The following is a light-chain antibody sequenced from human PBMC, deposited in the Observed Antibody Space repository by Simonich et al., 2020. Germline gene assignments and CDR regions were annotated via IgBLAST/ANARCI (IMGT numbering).Light chain of an antibody. CDR3: CSYAGSYTFV. CDR1: SSDVGGYNY. CDR2: DVS. J-gene: IGLJ3*02. Sequence: QSALTQPRSVSGSPGQSVTISCTGTSSDVGGYNYVSWYQQHPGKAPKLMIYDVSKRPAGVLNRFSGSKSGNPASLTITGLQAEDEADYYCCSYAGSYTFVFGGGTKLTVL. V-gene: IGLV2-11*01.